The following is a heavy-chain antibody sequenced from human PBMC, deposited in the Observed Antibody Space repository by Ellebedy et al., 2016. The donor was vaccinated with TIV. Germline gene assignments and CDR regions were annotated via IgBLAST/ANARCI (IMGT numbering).Heavy chain of an antibody. V-gene: IGHV1-8*01. CDR2: MNPNSGHT. CDR3: ARKLRLVERRNIPGGGWHYMDV. D-gene: IGHD3-3*01. Sequence: ASVKVSXKASGYTFASHDFNWLRQTTGQVLEWTGWMNPNSGHTGYGEKFQGRLTMTRNNSISTAYMELSTLRSEDTAVYYCARKLRLVERRNIPGGGWHYMDVWGKGTTVTVTS. J-gene: IGHJ6*03. CDR1: GYTFASHD.